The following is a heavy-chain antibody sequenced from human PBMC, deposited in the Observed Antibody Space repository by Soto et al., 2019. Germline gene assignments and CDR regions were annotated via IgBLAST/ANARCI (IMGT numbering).Heavy chain of an antibody. V-gene: IGHV4-59*08. CDR3: ARQVRHDYGDYSDFDY. D-gene: IGHD4-17*01. Sequence: SETLSLTCTVSGGSISSCYWSWIRQPPGKGLEWIGYIYYSGSTNYNPSLKSRVTISVDTSKNQFSLKLSSVTAADTAVYYCARQVRHDYGDYSDFDYWGQGTLVTVSS. J-gene: IGHJ4*02. CDR1: GGSISSCY. CDR2: IYYSGST.